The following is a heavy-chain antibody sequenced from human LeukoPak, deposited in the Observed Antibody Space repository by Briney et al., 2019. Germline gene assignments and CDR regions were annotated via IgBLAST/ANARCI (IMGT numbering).Heavy chain of an antibody. CDR3: GRDPGRDGYNWFDP. CDR1: GYTFTGYY. D-gene: IGHD5-24*01. J-gene: IGHJ5*02. V-gene: IGHV1-2*02. Sequence: ASVKVSCKASGYTFTGYYMHWVRQAPGQGLEWVGWINPNSGGTNYAQKFQGRVTLTRDTSISTAYMELSRLRSDDTAVYYCGRDPGRDGYNWFDPWGQGTLVTVSS. CDR2: INPNSGGT.